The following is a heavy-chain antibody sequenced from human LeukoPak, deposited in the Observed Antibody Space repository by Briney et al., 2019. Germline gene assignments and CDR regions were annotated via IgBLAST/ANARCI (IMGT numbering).Heavy chain of an antibody. V-gene: IGHV4-4*07. Sequence: SETLSLTCTVSGGSISSYYWSWIRQPAGKGLEWIGRIYTSGSTNYNPSLKSRVTMSVDTPKNQFSLKLSSVTAADTAVYYCARELWFGGTYDYWGQGTLVTVSS. J-gene: IGHJ4*02. CDR2: IYTSGST. CDR3: ARELWFGGTYDY. CDR1: GGSISSYY. D-gene: IGHD3-10*01.